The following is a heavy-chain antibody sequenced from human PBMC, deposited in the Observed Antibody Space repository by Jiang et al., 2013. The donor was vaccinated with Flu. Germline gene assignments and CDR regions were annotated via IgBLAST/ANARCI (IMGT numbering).Heavy chain of an antibody. D-gene: IGHD3-3*01. CDR2: IHHSGNT. CDR1: GYSVSSAYY. V-gene: IGHV4-38-2*02. J-gene: IGHJ4*02. CDR3: AREGRYDFWSGFYLFDY. Sequence: GLVKPSETLSLACAVSGYSVSSAYYWGWIRQPPGKGLEWIADIHHSGNTNYNPSLKSRVTISLDASKNQFSLNLSSVTAADTAVYYCAREGRYDFWSGFYLFDYWGQGSLVTVSS.